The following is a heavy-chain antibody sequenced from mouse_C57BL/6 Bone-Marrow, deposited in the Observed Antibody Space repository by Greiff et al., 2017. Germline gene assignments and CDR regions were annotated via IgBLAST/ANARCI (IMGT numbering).Heavy chain of an antibody. V-gene: IGHV5-4*01. Sequence: EVKVVESGGGLVKPGGSLKLSCAASGFTFSSYAMSWVRQTPEKRLEWVATISDGGSYTYYPDNVKGRFTLSRDNAKNTLYLPMSHLQSEDTAMYYCAREPRPYDYDGAVNWDSWYFDVWGTGTTVTVSS. D-gene: IGHD2-4*01. J-gene: IGHJ1*03. CDR1: GFTFSSYA. CDR2: ISDGGSYT. CDR3: AREPRPYDYDGAVNWDSWYFDV.